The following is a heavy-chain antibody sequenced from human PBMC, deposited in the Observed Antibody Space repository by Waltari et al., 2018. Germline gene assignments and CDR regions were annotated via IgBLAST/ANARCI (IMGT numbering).Heavy chain of an antibody. D-gene: IGHD3-3*01. CDR3: ARGRRPIFGVVHDY. V-gene: IGHV4-34*01. J-gene: IGHJ4*02. CDR1: GGSFGGYY. CDR2: INHSGST. Sequence: QVQLQQWGAGLLKPSETLSLTCAVYGGSFGGYYWSWIRQPPGKGLEWIGEINHSGSTNYNPSLKSRVTISVDTSKNQFSLKLSSVTAADTAVYYCARGRRPIFGVVHDYWGQGTLVTVSS.